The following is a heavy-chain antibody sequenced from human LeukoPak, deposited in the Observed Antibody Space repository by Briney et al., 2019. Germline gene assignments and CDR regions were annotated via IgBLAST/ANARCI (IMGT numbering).Heavy chain of an antibody. Sequence: GESLKISCKGSGYSFTTYWIGWVRQMPGKGLEWMGIIYPDDSDIRYSPSFQGQVTISADKSISTAYLQWSSLQASDSAIYYCARRGGSLNYFDSWGQGTLVTVSS. CDR1: GYSFTTYW. CDR3: ARRGGSLNYFDS. J-gene: IGHJ4*02. V-gene: IGHV5-51*01. D-gene: IGHD1-26*01. CDR2: IYPDDSDI.